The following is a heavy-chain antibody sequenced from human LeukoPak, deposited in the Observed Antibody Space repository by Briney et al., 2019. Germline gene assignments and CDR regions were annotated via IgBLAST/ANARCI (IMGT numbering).Heavy chain of an antibody. Sequence: GASVKVSCKASGYTFINYYMHWVRQAPGQGVEWMGIINPSGGNAYYAQKFQGRVTMTSDVSTSTFHMELSSLRSEDTAVYYCARPVDTASLVNSGQGTLVTVSS. CDR2: INPSGGNA. CDR3: ARPVDTASLVN. V-gene: IGHV1-46*01. CDR1: GYTFINYY. J-gene: IGHJ4*02. D-gene: IGHD5-18*01.